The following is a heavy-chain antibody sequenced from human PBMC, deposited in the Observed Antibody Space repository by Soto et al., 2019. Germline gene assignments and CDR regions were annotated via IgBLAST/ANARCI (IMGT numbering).Heavy chain of an antibody. CDR3: ATANTPFAFDM. V-gene: IGHV3-7*01. J-gene: IGHJ3*02. CDR1: GLTFSISW. CDR2: INPAGNVQ. Sequence: VQLVESGGGLVQPGESLRLSCTASGLTFSISWMTWVRQAPGEGLEWVSNINPAGNVQHYADSVKERFTISRDNAKNLLFLQMSGLRVEDTAVYYCATANTPFAFDMWGQGTMVPVSS.